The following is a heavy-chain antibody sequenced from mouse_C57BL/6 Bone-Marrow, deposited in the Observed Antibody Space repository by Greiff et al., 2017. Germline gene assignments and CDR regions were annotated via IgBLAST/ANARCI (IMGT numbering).Heavy chain of an antibody. J-gene: IGHJ4*01. CDR3: ARERSSLGAMDY. D-gene: IGHD4-1*01. V-gene: IGHV3-6*01. Sequence: EVQLQESGPGLVKPSQSLSLTCSVTGYSITSGYYWNWIRQFPGNKLEWMGYISYDGSNNYNPSLKNRISITRDTSKNQFFLKLNSVTTEDTATYYCARERSSLGAMDYWGQGTSVTVSS. CDR1: GYSITSGYY. CDR2: ISYDGSN.